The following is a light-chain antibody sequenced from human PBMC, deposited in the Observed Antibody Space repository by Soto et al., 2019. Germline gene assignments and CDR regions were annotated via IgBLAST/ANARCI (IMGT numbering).Light chain of an antibody. Sequence: QSVLTQPPSASGSPGQSVTISCTGTSNDVGGYNFVSWYQQHPGKAPKLMIFEVSKRPSGVPDRFSGSKSGSTASLTVSGLQAEDGADYYCSSYAGNNIYYVFGTGTKLTVL. J-gene: IGLJ1*01. CDR1: SNDVGGYNF. CDR3: SSYAGNNIYYV. CDR2: EVS. V-gene: IGLV2-8*01.